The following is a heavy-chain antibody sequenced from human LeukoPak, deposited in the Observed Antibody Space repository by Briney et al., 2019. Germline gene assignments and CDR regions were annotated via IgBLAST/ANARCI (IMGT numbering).Heavy chain of an antibody. J-gene: IGHJ5*02. V-gene: IGHV6-1*01. D-gene: IGHD2-2*01. CDR2: TYYRSTWYN. CDR3: ARRLTQYDCFDP. CDR1: GDSFSSNSAA. Sequence: SQTLSLTCAISGDSFSSNSAAWNWIRQSPSRGLEWLGRTYYRSTWYNDYAVSVRGRITVNPDASKNQFSLHLNSVTPEDTAVYYCARRLTQYDCFDPWGQGILVTVSS.